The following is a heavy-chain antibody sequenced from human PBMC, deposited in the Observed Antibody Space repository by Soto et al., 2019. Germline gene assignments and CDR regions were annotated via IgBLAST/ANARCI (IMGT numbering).Heavy chain of an antibody. CDR1: GGSISSGGYS. V-gene: IGHV4-30-2*01. D-gene: IGHD5-12*01. CDR2: IYHSGST. CDR3: ARTPRGYDLYNFDY. Sequence: PSETLSLTCAVSGGSISSGGYSWSWIRQPPGKGLEWIGYIYHSGSTYYNPSLRSRVTISVDRSKNQFSLKLSSVTAADTAVYYCARTPRGYDLYNFDYWGQGTLVTVSS. J-gene: IGHJ4*02.